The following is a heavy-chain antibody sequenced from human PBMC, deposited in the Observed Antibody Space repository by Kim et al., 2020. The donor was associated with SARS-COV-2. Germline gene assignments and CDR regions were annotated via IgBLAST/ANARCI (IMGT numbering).Heavy chain of an antibody. CDR1: GGTFSSYA. CDR3: ASPNRDQQQLVRGLYYYGMDV. CDR2: IIPIFGTA. D-gene: IGHD6-13*01. Sequence: SVKVSCKASGGTFSSYAISWVRQAPGQGLEWMGGIIPIFGTANYAQKFQGRVTITADESTSTAYMELSSLRSEDTAVYYCASPNRDQQQLVRGLYYYGMDVWGQGTTVTVSS. J-gene: IGHJ6*02. V-gene: IGHV1-69*13.